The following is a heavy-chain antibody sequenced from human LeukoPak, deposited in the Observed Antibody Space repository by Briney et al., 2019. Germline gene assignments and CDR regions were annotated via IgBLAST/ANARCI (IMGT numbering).Heavy chain of an antibody. J-gene: IGHJ5*02. CDR2: IYYSGST. Sequence: SETLSLTCTVSGGSISSYYWSWIRQPPGKGLEWIGYIYYSGSTYYNPSLKSRVTISVDTSKNQFSLKLSSVTAADTAVYYCARADCSSTSCSTGYNWFDPWGQGTLVTVSS. D-gene: IGHD2-2*01. CDR3: ARADCSSTSCSTGYNWFDP. CDR1: GGSISSYY. V-gene: IGHV4-30-4*01.